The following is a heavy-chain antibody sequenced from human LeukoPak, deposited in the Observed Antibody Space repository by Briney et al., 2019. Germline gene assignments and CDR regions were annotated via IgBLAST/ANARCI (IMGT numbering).Heavy chain of an antibody. D-gene: IGHD2-15*01. V-gene: IGHV3-30*18. CDR1: GFTFSSYG. J-gene: IGHJ4*02. Sequence: PGGSLRLSCAASGFTFSSYGMHWVRQAPGKGLEWVAVISYDGSNKYYADSVKGQFTISRDNSKNTLYLQMNSLRAEDTALYYCAKDLGSGGSPIDYWGQGTLVTVSS. CDR3: AKDLGSGGSPIDY. CDR2: ISYDGSNK.